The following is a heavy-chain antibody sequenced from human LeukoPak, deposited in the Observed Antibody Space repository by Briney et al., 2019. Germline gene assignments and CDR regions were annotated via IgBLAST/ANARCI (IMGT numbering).Heavy chain of an antibody. CDR3: ARDQDYYDSSGYYSF. CDR1: GGSISSGDYY. Sequence: PSQTLSLTCTVSGGSISSGDYYWSWIRQPPGKGLEWIGYIYYSGSTYYNPSLKSRVTISVDTSKNQFSLKLSSVTAADTAVYYCARDQDYYDSSGYYSFWGQGTLVTVSS. D-gene: IGHD3-22*01. CDR2: IYYSGST. V-gene: IGHV4-30-4*08. J-gene: IGHJ4*02.